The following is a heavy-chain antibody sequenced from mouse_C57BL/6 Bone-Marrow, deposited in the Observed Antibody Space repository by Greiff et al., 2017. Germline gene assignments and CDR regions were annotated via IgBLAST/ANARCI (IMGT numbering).Heavy chain of an antibody. Sequence: QVQLQQPGAELVKPGASVKLSCKASGYTFTNYWMHWVKQRPGQGLEWIGMMHPNGGSPDYNEKFKSEATLSVDKSSRTAYMELSSLTSECSAVYYCARAYDYDDYNFDCWGQGTSVTVSS. J-gene: IGHJ4*01. CDR1: GYTFTNYW. CDR3: ARAYDYDDYNFDC. CDR2: MHPNGGSP. V-gene: IGHV1-64*01. D-gene: IGHD2-4*01.